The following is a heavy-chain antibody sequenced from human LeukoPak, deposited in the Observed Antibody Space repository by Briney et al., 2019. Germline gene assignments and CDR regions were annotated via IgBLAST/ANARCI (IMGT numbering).Heavy chain of an antibody. J-gene: IGHJ4*02. CDR1: GFTVSSNY. D-gene: IGHD3-22*01. V-gene: IGHV3-66*01. CDR2: IYSGGST. CDR3: ARDYYDSSGDRGWYFDY. Sequence: GGSLRLSCAASGFTVSSNYMSWVRQAPGKGLEWVSVIYSGGSTYYADSVKGRFTISRDNSKNTLYLQMNSLRAEDTAVYYCARDYYDSSGDRGWYFDYWGQGTLVTVSS.